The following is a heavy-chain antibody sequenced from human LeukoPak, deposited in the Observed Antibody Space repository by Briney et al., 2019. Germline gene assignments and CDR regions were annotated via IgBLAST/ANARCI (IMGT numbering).Heavy chain of an antibody. CDR3: ARAAGYYDFWSGYYSTYYYYYMDV. CDR1: GFSFTSYW. CDR2: ISSSSSTI. Sequence: GGSLTLSCAASGFSFTSYWMHWVRQPPGKGLEWVSYISSSSSTIYYADSVKGRFTISRDNAKNSLYLQMNSLRAEDTAVYYCARAAGYYDFWSGYYSTYYYYYMDVWGKGTTVTVSS. D-gene: IGHD3-3*01. J-gene: IGHJ6*03. V-gene: IGHV3-48*04.